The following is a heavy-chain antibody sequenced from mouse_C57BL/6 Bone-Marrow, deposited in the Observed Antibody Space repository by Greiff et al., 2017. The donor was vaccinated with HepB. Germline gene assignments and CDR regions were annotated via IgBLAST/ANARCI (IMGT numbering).Heavy chain of an antibody. V-gene: IGHV3-6*01. CDR3: ARLYYYGSIHFDY. J-gene: IGHJ2*01. CDR1: GYSITSGYY. CDR2: ISYDGSN. D-gene: IGHD1-1*01. Sequence: ESGPGLVKPSQSLSLTCSVTGYSITSGYYWNWIRQFPGKKLEWMGYISYDGSNNYNPSLKNRISITRDTSKNQFFLKLNSVTTEDTATYYCARLYYYGSIHFDYWGQGTTLTVSS.